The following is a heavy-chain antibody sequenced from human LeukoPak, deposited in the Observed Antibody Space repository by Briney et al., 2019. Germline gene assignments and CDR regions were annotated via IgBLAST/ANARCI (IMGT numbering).Heavy chain of an antibody. D-gene: IGHD1/OR15-1a*01. CDR1: GFTFSSYG. CDR3: AKDFSKMNRRYFDY. CDR2: IRYDGSNK. J-gene: IGHJ4*02. Sequence: PGGSLRLSCAASGFTFSSYGMHWVRQAPGKGLEWVAFIRYDGSNKYYADSVKGRFTISRDNSKNTLYLQMNSLRAEDTAVYYCAKDFSKMNRRYFDYWGQGTLVTVSS. V-gene: IGHV3-30*02.